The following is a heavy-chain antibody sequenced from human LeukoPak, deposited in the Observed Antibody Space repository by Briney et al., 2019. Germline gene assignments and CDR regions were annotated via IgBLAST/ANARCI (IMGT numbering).Heavy chain of an antibody. CDR2: YYYSGST. D-gene: IGHD3-22*01. V-gene: IGHV4-30-4*01. CDR3: ARALVSSGTEDY. J-gene: IGHJ4*02. CDR1: GGSFSSGDYY. Sequence: SQTLSLTCTVSGGSFSSGDYYWSWIRQPPGKGLEWIGYYYYSGSTYYNPSLKRRVTISVDTTKTQYSLKLSSVTAADTAVYYCARALVSSGTEDYWGQGTLVTVSS.